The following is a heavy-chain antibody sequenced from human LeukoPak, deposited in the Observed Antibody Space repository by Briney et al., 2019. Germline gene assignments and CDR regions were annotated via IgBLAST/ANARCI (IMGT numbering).Heavy chain of an antibody. CDR3: ARVDYGDNYGMDV. CDR2: ISSSGSTI. D-gene: IGHD4-17*01. V-gene: IGHV3-48*03. J-gene: IGHJ6*04. CDR1: GFTFSSYE. Sequence: PGGSLRLSCAASGFTFSSYEMNWVRQAPGKGLEWVSYISSSGSTIYYADSVKGRFTISRDNAKNSLYLQMNSLRAEDTAVYYCARVDYGDNYGMDVWGKGTPVTVSS.